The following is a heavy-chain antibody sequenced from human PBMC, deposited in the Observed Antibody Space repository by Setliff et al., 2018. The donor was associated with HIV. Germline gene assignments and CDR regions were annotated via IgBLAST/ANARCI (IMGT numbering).Heavy chain of an antibody. V-gene: IGHV3-11*01. CDR2: ISGDGGVK. CDR3: VRNPTYSSSWYYFDY. Sequence: PGGSLRLSCAASGFTFSGHYMTWVRQAPGKGPECLSYISGDGGVKAYSDSVKGRFTVSRDNAKNSLYLQMSDLRAEDTAVYYCVRNPTYSSSWYYFDYWGQGTLVTV. D-gene: IGHD6-13*01. J-gene: IGHJ4*02. CDR1: GFTFSGHY.